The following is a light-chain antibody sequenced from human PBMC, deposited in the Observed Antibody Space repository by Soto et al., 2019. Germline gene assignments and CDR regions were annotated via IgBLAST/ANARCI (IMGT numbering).Light chain of an antibody. V-gene: IGKV3-20*01. CDR2: GTS. CDR3: QHFGSSLRT. Sequence: EIVLTQSPGTLSLPPGDRATLSCRASQSVSSHFLAWYQQKPGQAPRLLIHGTSSRATGIPDRFSGSGSGTDFTLTISSLEPEDFAVYYCQHFGSSLRTFGQGTKVDIK. J-gene: IGKJ1*01. CDR1: QSVSSHF.